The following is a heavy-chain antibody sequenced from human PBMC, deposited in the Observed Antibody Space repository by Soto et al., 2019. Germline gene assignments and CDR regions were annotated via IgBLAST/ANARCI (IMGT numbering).Heavy chain of an antibody. CDR1: GGSFSGYY. CDR3: ARGRPIITMIVVAVFDY. J-gene: IGHJ4*02. D-gene: IGHD3-22*01. Sequence: PSETLSLTCAVYGGSFSGYYWSWIRQPPGKGLEWIGEINHSGSTNYNPSLKSRVTISVDTSKNQFSLKLSSVTAADTAVYYCARGRPIITMIVVAVFDYWGQGTLVTVSS. V-gene: IGHV4-34*01. CDR2: INHSGST.